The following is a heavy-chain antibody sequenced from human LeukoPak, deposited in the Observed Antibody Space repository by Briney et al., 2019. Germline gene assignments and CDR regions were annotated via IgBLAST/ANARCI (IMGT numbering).Heavy chain of an antibody. D-gene: IGHD2-2*01. V-gene: IGHV1-69*05. CDR3: ARYVFGGYCSSTSCYWFDP. CDR1: GGTFSRYA. Sequence: SVKVSCKASGGTFSRYAISWVRQAPGQGLEWMGGIIPIFGTANYAQKFQGRVTITTDESTSTAYMELSSLRSEDTAVYYCARYVFGGYCSSTSCYWFDPWGQGTLVTVSS. CDR2: IIPIFGTA. J-gene: IGHJ5*02.